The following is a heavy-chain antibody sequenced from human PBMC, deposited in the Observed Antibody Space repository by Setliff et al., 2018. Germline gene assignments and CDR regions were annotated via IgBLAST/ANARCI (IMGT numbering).Heavy chain of an antibody. Sequence: PGGSLRLSCAASGFTVSSLSMHWVRQAPVKGLDWVATLSDDGSNEFYADSVKGRFTISRDDGRNTLYLQINSLRGEDTGVYFCAALDWGENFYNVDAWGKGTTVTVSS. CDR2: LSDDGSNE. D-gene: IGHD7-27*01. CDR3: AALDWGENFYNVDA. V-gene: IGHV3-30*03. CDR1: GFTVSSLS. J-gene: IGHJ6*03.